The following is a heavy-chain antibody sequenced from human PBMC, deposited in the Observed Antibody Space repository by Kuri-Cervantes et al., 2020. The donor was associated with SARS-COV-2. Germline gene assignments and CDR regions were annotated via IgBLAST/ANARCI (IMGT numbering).Heavy chain of an antibody. D-gene: IGHD5-18*01. CDR1: GFTFSSYA. Sequence: GGSLRLSCAASGFTFSSYAMSWVRQAPGKGLEWVSAISGSGGSTYYADSVKGRFTISRDNSKNTLYLQMNSLRAEDTAVYYCAKDRGYSYGCGYFDYWGQGTLVTVSS. J-gene: IGHJ4*02. CDR3: AKDRGYSYGCGYFDY. CDR2: ISGSGGST. V-gene: IGHV3-23*01.